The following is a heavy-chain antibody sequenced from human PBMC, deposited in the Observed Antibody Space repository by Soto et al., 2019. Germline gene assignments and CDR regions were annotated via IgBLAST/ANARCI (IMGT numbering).Heavy chain of an antibody. V-gene: IGHV4-30-2*01. D-gene: IGHD6-19*01. J-gene: IGHJ4*02. Sequence: SETLSLTCAVSGGSISSGGYSWSWIRQPPGKGLEWIGYIYHSGSTYYNPSLKSRVTISVDRTKNHFSLKLSSVSAADTALFYFARVWKVVPGSSGKGLFDYWGQGTLVTVSS. CDR1: GGSISSGGYS. CDR3: ARVWKVVPGSSGKGLFDY. CDR2: IYHSGST.